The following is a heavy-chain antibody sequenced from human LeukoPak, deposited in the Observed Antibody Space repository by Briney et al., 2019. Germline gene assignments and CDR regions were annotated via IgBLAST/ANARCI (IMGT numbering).Heavy chain of an antibody. J-gene: IGHJ4*02. CDR2: IYYSGST. CDR1: GGSISSYY. Sequence: PSETLSLTCTVSGGSISSYYWGWIRQPPGKGLEWSVYIYYSGSTNYNPSLKRRVTISVDTSKNQFSLKLSPVTAADTAVYCCARHAWVYRDDFDYWGQGTLVTVSS. CDR3: ARHAWVYRDDFDY. D-gene: IGHD6-13*01. V-gene: IGHV4-59*08.